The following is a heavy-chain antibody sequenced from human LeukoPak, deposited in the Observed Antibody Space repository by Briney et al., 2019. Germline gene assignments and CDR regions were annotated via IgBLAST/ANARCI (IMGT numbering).Heavy chain of an antibody. J-gene: IGHJ4*02. CDR2: IKPDGSDK. Sequence: GGSLRLSCAASGLTFSTYWMNWVRQAPGKGLEWVANIKPDGSDKYYADSVKGRFTISRDNSKNTLYLQMNSLRAEDTAVYYCAKDRPNDYGPPGYWGQGTLVTVSS. CDR3: AKDRPNDYGPPGY. V-gene: IGHV3-7*01. CDR1: GLTFSTYW. D-gene: IGHD4-17*01.